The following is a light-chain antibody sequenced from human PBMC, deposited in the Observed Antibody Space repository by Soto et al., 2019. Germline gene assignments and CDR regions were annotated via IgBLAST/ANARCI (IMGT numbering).Light chain of an antibody. V-gene: IGKV3-15*01. CDR2: GAS. CDR1: QSVSSN. J-gene: IGKJ2*01. Sequence: EIVMTQSPATLSVSPGERATLSCRASQSVSSNLAWYQQKPGQAPRLLIYGASTSATGIPARFSGSGSGTEFTLTISSLQSEDFPVYYCQQYNNWPPYTFGQGTKLEIK. CDR3: QQYNNWPPYT.